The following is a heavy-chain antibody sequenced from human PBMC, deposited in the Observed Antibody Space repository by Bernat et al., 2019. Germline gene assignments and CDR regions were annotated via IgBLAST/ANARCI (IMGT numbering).Heavy chain of an antibody. CDR1: GFTFSDYS. Sequence: VQLVESGGGVVQPGRSLRLSCVASGFTFSDYSLHWVRQAPGKGLEWVAVVSYDGRNKYYADSVQARFIISRDDSENTLYLQMDSLKSEDTAVYYWGRDGAALYYYPGMDVWGRGTTVTVSS. D-gene: IGHD6-25*01. J-gene: IGHJ6*02. CDR2: VSYDGRNK. V-gene: IGHV3-30*04. CDR3: GRDGAALYYYPGMDV.